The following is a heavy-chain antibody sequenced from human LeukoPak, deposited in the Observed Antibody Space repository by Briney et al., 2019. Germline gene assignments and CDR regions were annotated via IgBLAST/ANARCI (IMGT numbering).Heavy chain of an antibody. V-gene: IGHV1-69*13. CDR1: GGTLRSYA. J-gene: IGHJ4*02. CDR3: ARDLYYYGSGSYYNPHY. D-gene: IGHD3-10*01. Sequence: ASVKVSCKASGGTLRSYAISWVRQAPGQGLEWMGGIIPIFGTANYAQKFQGRVTITADESTSTAYMEPSRLRSEDTAVYYCARDLYYYGSGSYYNPHYWGQGTLVTVSS. CDR2: IIPIFGTA.